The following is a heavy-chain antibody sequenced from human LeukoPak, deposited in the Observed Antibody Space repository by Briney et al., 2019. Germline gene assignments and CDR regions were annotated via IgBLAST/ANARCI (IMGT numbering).Heavy chain of an antibody. D-gene: IGHD6-13*01. V-gene: IGHV1-2*02. Sequence: GSSVNVSCKASGCTFTGYYLHWVGQAPGQGLDGMGWLSPNRGRTNYANKCQGRLSLTRHPSISTAYLNLSSLTSHGTGVYYCVKTREYSRTCFLPPFEPWGQGPLVTVS. CDR3: VKTREYSRTCFLPPFEP. CDR2: LSPNRGRT. J-gene: IGHJ5*02. CDR1: GCTFTGYY.